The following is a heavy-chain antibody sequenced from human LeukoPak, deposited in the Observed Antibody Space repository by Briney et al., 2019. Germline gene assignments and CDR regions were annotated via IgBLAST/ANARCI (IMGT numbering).Heavy chain of an antibody. Sequence: SETLSLTCTVSGGSISSYYWSWIRQPPGKGLEWIGYIYYSGSTNYNPSLKSRVTISVDTSKNQFSLKLSSVTAADTAVYYCARVPPLSYDSSGYFDYWGQGTLVTVSS. CDR1: GGSISSYY. J-gene: IGHJ4*02. D-gene: IGHD3-22*01. CDR2: IYYSGST. V-gene: IGHV4-59*01. CDR3: ARVPPLSYDSSGYFDY.